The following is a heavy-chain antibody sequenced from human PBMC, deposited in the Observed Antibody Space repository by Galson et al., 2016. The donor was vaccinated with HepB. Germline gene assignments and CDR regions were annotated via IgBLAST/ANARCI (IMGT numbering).Heavy chain of an antibody. CDR3: ARDLRAVAEDF. CDR1: GYSFTSLY. V-gene: IGHV1-46*01. Sequence: SVKVSCKASGYSFTSLYMHWVRQAPGQGLEWMGRLDPNTGGTTYAQKFQGRVTMTSDTSTSTAYMELSSLRSDDTAGYYCARDLRAVAEDFWGQGTLVTVSS. J-gene: IGHJ4*02. CDR2: LDPNTGGT. D-gene: IGHD6-19*01.